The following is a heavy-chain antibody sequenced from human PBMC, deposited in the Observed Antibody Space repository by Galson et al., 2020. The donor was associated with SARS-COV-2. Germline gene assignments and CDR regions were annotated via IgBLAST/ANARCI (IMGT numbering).Heavy chain of an antibody. Sequence: SQASETLSLTCTVLGGSFSDNYYTWIRQAPGKALEWIGEITHSGSANYSPSLKSRVTISVDASNNQCSLRLSSVSAADTAVYYCARGWAIPTEWGQGTLVTVSS. CDR2: ITHSGSA. CDR3: ARGWAIPTE. CDR1: GGSFSDNY. J-gene: IGHJ4*02. D-gene: IGHD2-2*01. V-gene: IGHV4-34*01.